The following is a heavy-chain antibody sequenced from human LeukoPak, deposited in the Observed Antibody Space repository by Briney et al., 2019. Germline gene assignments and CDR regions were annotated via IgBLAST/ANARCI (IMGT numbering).Heavy chain of an antibody. Sequence: LETLSLTCAVYGGSFSGYYWSWIRQPPGKGLEWIGEINHSGSTNYNPSLKSRVTISVDTSKNQFSLKLSSVTAADTAVYYCAREGGSWFDPWGQGTLVTVSS. CDR3: AREGGSWFDP. J-gene: IGHJ5*02. V-gene: IGHV4-34*01. CDR1: GGSFSGYY. D-gene: IGHD3-16*01. CDR2: INHSGST.